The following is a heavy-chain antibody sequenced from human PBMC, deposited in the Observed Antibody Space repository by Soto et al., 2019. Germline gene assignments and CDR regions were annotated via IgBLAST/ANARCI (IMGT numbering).Heavy chain of an antibody. J-gene: IGHJ4*02. V-gene: IGHV4-30-2*01. CDR2: MYHSGST. Sequence: SETLSLTCTVSGGSINSNNYYWGWIRQPPGKGLEWIGYMYHSGSTYYNPSLKSRVTISIDRSKNQFSLKLSSVTAADTAVYYCARVPDYWGQGILVTVSS. CDR1: GGSINSNNYY. CDR3: ARVPDY. D-gene: IGHD2-2*01.